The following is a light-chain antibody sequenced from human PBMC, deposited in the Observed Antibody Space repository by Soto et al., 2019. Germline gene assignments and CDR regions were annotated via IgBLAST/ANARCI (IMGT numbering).Light chain of an antibody. CDR3: ATWDDSLSGVV. CDR2: RND. J-gene: IGLJ2*01. CDR1: SSNIGSNS. Sequence: QSVLTQPPSASGTPGQRVSISCSGCSSNIGSNSVYWYQQLPGTAPKLLIYRNDQRPSGVPDRFSGSKSGSSASLAISGLRSEDEAGYYCATWDDSLSGVVFGGGTQLTVL. V-gene: IGLV1-47*01.